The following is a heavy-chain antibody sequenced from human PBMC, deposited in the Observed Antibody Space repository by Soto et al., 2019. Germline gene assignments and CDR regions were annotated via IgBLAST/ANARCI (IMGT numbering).Heavy chain of an antibody. CDR3: ATGSSGWYLPYFDY. V-gene: IGHV3-23*01. Sequence: GGSLRLSCAASGFTFSSYAMSWVRQAPGKGLEWVSAISGSGGSTYYADSVKGRFTISRDNSKNTLYLQMNSLRAEDTAVYYCATGSSGWYLPYFDYWGQGTLVTVSS. J-gene: IGHJ4*02. CDR1: GFTFSSYA. CDR2: ISGSGGST. D-gene: IGHD6-19*01.